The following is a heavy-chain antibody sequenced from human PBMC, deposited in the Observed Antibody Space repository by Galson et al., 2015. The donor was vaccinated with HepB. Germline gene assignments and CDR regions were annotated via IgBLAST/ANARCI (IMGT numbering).Heavy chain of an antibody. CDR3: AREGFSSGHAGIFDC. D-gene: IGHD3-22*01. Sequence: VRQAPGKGLEWVALISAGDGRNTNYADSVRGRFAISRDNSKNKVFLQMNSLRAEDTAVYYCAREGFSSGHAGIFDCWGQGALVTVSS. J-gene: IGHJ4*02. V-gene: IGHV3-30*09. CDR2: ISAGDGRNT.